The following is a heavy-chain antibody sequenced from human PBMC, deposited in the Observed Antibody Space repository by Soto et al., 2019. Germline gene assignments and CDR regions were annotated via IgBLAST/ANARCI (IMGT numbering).Heavy chain of an antibody. Sequence: SVSNAWMNWVRQAPGKGLEWVGRIKSKTDGGTTDYAAPVKGRFTISRDDSKNTLYLQMNSLKTEDTAVYYCTTDSLSIAAAGHTFDYWGQGTLVTVSS. V-gene: IGHV3-15*07. D-gene: IGHD6-13*01. CDR2: IKSKTDGGTT. CDR3: TTDSLSIAAAGHTFDY. CDR1: SVSNAW. J-gene: IGHJ4*02.